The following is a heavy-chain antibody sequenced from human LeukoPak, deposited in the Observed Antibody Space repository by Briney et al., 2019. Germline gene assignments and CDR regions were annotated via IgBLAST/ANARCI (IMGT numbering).Heavy chain of an antibody. CDR3: ARDHRGGGYCSSTSCYTEAFDI. J-gene: IGHJ3*02. Sequence: GASVKVSCKASGYTFTGYYMHWVRQAPGQGLEWMGWINPNSGGTNYAQKFQGRVTMTRDTSISTAYMELSRLRSDDTAVYYCARDHRGGGYCSSTSCYTEAFDIWGQGTMVTVSS. CDR1: GYTFTGYY. D-gene: IGHD2-2*02. V-gene: IGHV1-2*02. CDR2: INPNSGGT.